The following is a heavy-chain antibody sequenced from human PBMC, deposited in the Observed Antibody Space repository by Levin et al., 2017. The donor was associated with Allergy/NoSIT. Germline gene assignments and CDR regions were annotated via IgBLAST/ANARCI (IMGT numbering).Heavy chain of an antibody. CDR3: ARDKGIAVAGGVDY. CDR1: GFTFDDYG. D-gene: IGHD6-19*01. J-gene: IGHJ4*02. Sequence: GGSLRLSCAASGFTFDDYGMNWVRQAPGKGLEWVSGINWKGGRAGYADSVKGRFTISRDNAKNSLYLQMNSLRAEDTALYYCARDKGIAVAGGVDYWGQGPLVTVAS. V-gene: IGHV3-20*04. CDR2: INWKGGRA.